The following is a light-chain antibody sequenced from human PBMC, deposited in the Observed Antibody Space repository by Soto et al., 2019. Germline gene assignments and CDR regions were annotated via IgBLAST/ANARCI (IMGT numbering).Light chain of an antibody. CDR2: GAS. J-gene: IGKJ1*01. CDR1: QSVSSNY. V-gene: IGKV3-20*01. CDR3: QQYGSSYPWT. Sequence: EIVLTHSQGTLSLSPGEGATLSSRASQSVSSNYLAWYQQKPGQAPRLLIYGASSRATGIPDRFSGSGSGTDFTLTIRRLEPEDFAVYYCQQYGSSYPWTFGQGTKVDI.